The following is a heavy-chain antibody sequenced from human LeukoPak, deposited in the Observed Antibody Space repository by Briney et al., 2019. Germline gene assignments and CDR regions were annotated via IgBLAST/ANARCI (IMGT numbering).Heavy chain of an antibody. CDR3: ARRSLGDAFDI. CDR1: AGSTGALS. D-gene: IGHD1-26*01. V-gene: IGHV4-59*08. CDR2: FNYSGST. Sequence: SETRSPTCIVAAGSTGALSCGCIRHPPGKGRGWVGLFNYSGSTKYNPSLKSRVTISVDTSKNQFSLKLNSVTAADTAVYYCARRSLGDAFDIWGQGTMVTVSS. J-gene: IGHJ3*02.